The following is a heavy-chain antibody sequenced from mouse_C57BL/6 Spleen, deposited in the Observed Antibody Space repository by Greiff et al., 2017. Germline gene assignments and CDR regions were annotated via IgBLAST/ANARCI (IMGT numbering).Heavy chain of an antibody. J-gene: IGHJ2*01. D-gene: IGHD3-3*01. CDR1: GYTFTSYW. V-gene: IGHV1-74*01. CDR3: AKSSTAKWYYFDY. Sequence: QVQLQQPGAELVKPGASVKVSCKASGYTFTSYWMHWVKQRPGQGLEWIGRIHPSDSDTNYNQKFKGKATLTVDKSSSTAYMQLSSLTSEDSSVYYCAKSSTAKWYYFDYWGQGTTLTVSS. CDR2: IHPSDSDT.